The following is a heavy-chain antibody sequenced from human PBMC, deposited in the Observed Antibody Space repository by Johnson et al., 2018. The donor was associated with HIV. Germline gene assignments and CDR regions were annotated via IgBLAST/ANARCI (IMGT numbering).Heavy chain of an antibody. Sequence: VQLVESGGGLVQPGGSLRLSCAASGFTFSCYDVHWVRQATGKGLEWVSPIGTAGDTYYPGSVKGRFTISRENAKNSLYLQMNSLRAEDTAVYYCARDMCSGGSCYAFDIWGQGTMVTVSS. CDR3: ARDMCSGGSCYAFDI. CDR1: GFTFSCYD. CDR2: IGTAGDT. D-gene: IGHD2-15*01. V-gene: IGHV3-13*01. J-gene: IGHJ3*02.